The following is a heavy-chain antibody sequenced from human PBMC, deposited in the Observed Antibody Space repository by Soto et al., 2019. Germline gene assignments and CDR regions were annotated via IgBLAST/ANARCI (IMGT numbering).Heavy chain of an antibody. CDR1: GFIFSNFW. J-gene: IGHJ4*02. CDR2: IKQDGSEK. CDR3: ARDRPHYYDSSGLEDS. V-gene: IGHV3-7*01. Sequence: EVQLVESGGGLVQPGGSLRLSCAASGFIFSNFWMSWVRQAPGRGLEWVADIKQDGSEKCYLDSVKGRFTISRDNAKNSLYLQMNSLRAEDTAVYYCARDRPHYYDSSGLEDSWGQGTLVTVSS. D-gene: IGHD3-22*01.